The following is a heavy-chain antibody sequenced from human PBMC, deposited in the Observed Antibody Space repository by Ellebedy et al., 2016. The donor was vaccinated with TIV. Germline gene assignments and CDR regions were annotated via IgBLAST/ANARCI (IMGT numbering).Heavy chain of an antibody. CDR3: ARGPSASAYLDS. CDR2: ISYDGKNK. J-gene: IGHJ4*02. Sequence: GGSLRFSCAASGFIFSSFAMFWVRQAPGKGLEWVAVISYDGKNKFYADSVKGRFSLSRDTSQNTVFLQMDSLTTEDTAVYYCARGPSASAYLDSWGQGALVIVSS. CDR1: GFIFSSFA. V-gene: IGHV3-30*04.